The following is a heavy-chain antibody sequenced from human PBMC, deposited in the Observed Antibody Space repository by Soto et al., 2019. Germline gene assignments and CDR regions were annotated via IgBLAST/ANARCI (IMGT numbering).Heavy chain of an antibody. V-gene: IGHV4-4*02. D-gene: IGHD5-18*01. CDR2: IYHGGST. J-gene: IGHJ4*02. CDR3: AREGGYSCSC. Sequence: QVQLQESGPGLVKPSGTLSLTCAVSGGSIISSNWWSWVRQPPGKGLEWIGEIYHGGSTNYNPSLKSRVTVSVDKSQNQFSLRLTSVTAADTAVYYCAREGGYSCSCWGQGTLVPVSS. CDR1: GGSIISSNW.